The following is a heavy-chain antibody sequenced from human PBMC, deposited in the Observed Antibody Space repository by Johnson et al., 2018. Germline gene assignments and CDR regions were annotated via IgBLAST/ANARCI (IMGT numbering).Heavy chain of an antibody. J-gene: IGHJ3*01. CDR1: GFDFRSYG. V-gene: IGHV3-33*01. CDR2: IWYDGSKQ. CDR3: VRDNTQKKQSFDL. D-gene: IGHD2/OR15-2a*01. Sequence: QVQLVESGGGVVQPGKSLRLSCVASGFDFRSYGLHWVRQAPGKGLEWLTVIWYDGSKQYYIDSVKGRFTVSRENSKNTLYLQMDRLRAEDTAEYSCVRDNTQKKQSFDLWGQGTMVSVSS.